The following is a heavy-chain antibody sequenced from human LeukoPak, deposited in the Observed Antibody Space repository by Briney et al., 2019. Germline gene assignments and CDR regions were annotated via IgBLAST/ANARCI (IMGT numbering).Heavy chain of an antibody. CDR3: ARGSGPYGSGSYYNGSFV. J-gene: IGHJ6*02. CDR1: GGSISSYY. CDR2: IYYSGST. D-gene: IGHD3-10*01. Sequence: SETLSLTCTVSGGSISSYYWSWIRQPPGKGLEWIGYIYYSGSTNYNPSLKSRVTISVDTSKNQFSLKLSSVTAADTAVYYCARGSGPYGSGSYYNGSFVWGQGTTVTVSS. V-gene: IGHV4-59*01.